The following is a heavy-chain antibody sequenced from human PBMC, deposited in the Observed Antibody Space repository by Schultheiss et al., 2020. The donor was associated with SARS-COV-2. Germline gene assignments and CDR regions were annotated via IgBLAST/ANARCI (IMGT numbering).Heavy chain of an antibody. D-gene: IGHD3/OR15-3a*01. CDR3: TTGTDWGNGDH. J-gene: IGHJ4*02. V-gene: IGHV3-15*01. CDR2: IKSKTDGGTT. Sequence: GESLKISCAASGFTFSNAWMSWVRQAPGKGLEWVGRIKSKTDGGTTDYAAPVKGRFSISRDDSKNTLYLQMDSLKIEDTAVYYCTTGTDWGNGDHWGQGTLVTVSS. CDR1: GFTFSNAW.